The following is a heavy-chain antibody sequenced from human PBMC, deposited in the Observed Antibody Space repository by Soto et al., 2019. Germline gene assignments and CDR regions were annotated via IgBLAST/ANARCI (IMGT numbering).Heavy chain of an antibody. CDR3: AREKFGDDFDY. D-gene: IGHD2-21*02. J-gene: IGHJ4*02. Sequence: QVQLVESGGGVVQPGRSLSLSCAASGFTFTNYAMHWVRQAPGKGLEWVAIIWYDGSNKYYADSVKGRFTISRDNSKNTLYLQMNSLRAEDTAVYYCAREKFGDDFDYWGQGNLVTVSS. V-gene: IGHV3-33*01. CDR1: GFTFTNYA. CDR2: IWYDGSNK.